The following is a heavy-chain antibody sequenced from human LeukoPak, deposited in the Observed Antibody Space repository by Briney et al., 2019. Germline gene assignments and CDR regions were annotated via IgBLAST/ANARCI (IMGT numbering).Heavy chain of an antibody. CDR1: GGSISSYY. V-gene: IGHV4-59*01. Sequence: SETLSLTCTVSGGSISSYYWSWIRQPPGKGLEWIGYIYYSGSTNYNPSLKSRVTISVDTSKNQFSLKLSSVTAADTAVYYCARDASSSRGPGAFDIWGQGTMVTVSS. CDR2: IYYSGST. CDR3: ARDASSSRGPGAFDI. J-gene: IGHJ3*02. D-gene: IGHD2-2*01.